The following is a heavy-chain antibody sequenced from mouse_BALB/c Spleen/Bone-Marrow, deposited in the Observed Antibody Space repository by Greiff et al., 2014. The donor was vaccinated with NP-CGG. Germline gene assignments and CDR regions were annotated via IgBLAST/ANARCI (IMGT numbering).Heavy chain of an antibody. Sequence: EVQPVESGAELVKPGASVKLSCTASGFNIKDTYMHWVKQRPEQGLEWIGRIDPANGNTKYDPKFQGKATITADTSSNTAYLQLSSLTSEDTAVYYCARYRLGTYFDYWGQGTTLTVSS. V-gene: IGHV14-3*02. CDR1: GFNIKDTY. CDR2: IDPANGNT. D-gene: IGHD2-14*01. CDR3: ARYRLGTYFDY. J-gene: IGHJ2*01.